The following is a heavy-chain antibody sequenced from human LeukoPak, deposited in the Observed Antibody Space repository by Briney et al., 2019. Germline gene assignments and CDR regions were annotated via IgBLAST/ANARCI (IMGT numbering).Heavy chain of an antibody. J-gene: IGHJ5*02. CDR3: ARASKPWLQLT. CDR1: GFTFSNYW. Sequence: GGSLRLSCAASGFTFSNYWMIWVRQAQGKGLEWVGNIKEDGSEKRYADSVRGRFTISRDKAQTSIYLQMNSLRAEDTAVYYCARASKPWLQLTWGQGTLVSVSS. V-gene: IGHV3-7*05. CDR2: IKEDGSEK. D-gene: IGHD5-24*01.